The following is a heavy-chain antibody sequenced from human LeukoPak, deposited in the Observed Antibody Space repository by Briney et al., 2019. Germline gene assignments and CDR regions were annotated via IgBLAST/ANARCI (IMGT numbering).Heavy chain of an antibody. Sequence: GGSLRLSCTASGFTASGFTFSSYAMSWVRQAPGKGLEWVSAISGSGGSTYYADSVKGRFTISRDNSKNTLYLQMNSLRAEDTAVYYCARVPTGSSSWYQEYAFDIWGQGTMVTVSS. J-gene: IGHJ3*02. CDR1: GFTFSSYA. V-gene: IGHV3-23*01. CDR3: ARVPTGSSSWYQEYAFDI. CDR2: ISGSGGST. D-gene: IGHD6-13*01.